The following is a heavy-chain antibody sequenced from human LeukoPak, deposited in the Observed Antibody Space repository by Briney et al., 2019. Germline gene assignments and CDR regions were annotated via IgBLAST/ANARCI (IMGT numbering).Heavy chain of an antibody. CDR2: IYHSGST. V-gene: IGHV4-4*02. CDR3: ARQAPYYESGGWDYFDY. Sequence: SETLSLTCAVSGGSISSSNWWSWVRQPPGKGLEWIGEIYHSGSTNYNPSLKSRVTISVDKSKNQFSLKLSSVTAADTAVYYCARQAPYYESGGWDYFDYWGQGTLVTVSS. J-gene: IGHJ4*02. D-gene: IGHD3-22*01. CDR1: GGSISSSNW.